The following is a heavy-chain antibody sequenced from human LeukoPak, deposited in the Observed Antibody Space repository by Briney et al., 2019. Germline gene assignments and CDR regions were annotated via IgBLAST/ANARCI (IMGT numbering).Heavy chain of an antibody. Sequence: ASVKVSCKASGYTFTSYDINWVRQATGQGLEWMGWMNPNSGNTGYAQKFQGRVTMTRNTSISTAYMELSSLRSVDTAVYYCARADKGGYDMIWFDPWGQGTLVTVSS. V-gene: IGHV1-8*01. CDR3: ARADKGGYDMIWFDP. CDR2: MNPNSGNT. J-gene: IGHJ5*02. D-gene: IGHD5-12*01. CDR1: GYTFTSYD.